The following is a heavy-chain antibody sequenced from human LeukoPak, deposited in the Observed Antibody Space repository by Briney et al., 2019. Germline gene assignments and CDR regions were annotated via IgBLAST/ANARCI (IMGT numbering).Heavy chain of an antibody. CDR3: ARDGTYSSSWYGIFDY. Sequence: ASVKVSCKASGYTFTSYYMHWVRQAPGQGLEWMGIINPSGGSTSYAQKFQGRVTMTTDTSTSTAYMELRSLRSDDTAVYYCARDGTYSSSWYGIFDYWGQGTLVTVSS. CDR1: GYTFTSYY. J-gene: IGHJ4*02. V-gene: IGHV1-46*01. D-gene: IGHD6-13*01. CDR2: INPSGGST.